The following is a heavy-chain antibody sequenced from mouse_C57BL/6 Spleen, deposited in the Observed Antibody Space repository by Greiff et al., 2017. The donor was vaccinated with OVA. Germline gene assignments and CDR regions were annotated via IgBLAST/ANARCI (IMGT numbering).Heavy chain of an antibody. D-gene: IGHD3-2*02. CDR2: IDPSDSYT. J-gene: IGHJ3*01. CDR3: ARGLRLRFAY. CDR1: GYTFTSYW. V-gene: IGHV1-50*01. Sequence: QVQLQQPGAELVKPGASVKLSCKASGYTFTSYWMQWVKQRPGQGLEWIGEIDPSDSYTNYNQKFKGKATLTVDTSSSTAYMQRSSLTSEDSAVYYCARGLRLRFAYWGQGTLVTVSA.